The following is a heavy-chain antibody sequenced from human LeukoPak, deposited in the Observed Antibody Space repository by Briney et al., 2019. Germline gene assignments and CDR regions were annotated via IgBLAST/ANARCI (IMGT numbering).Heavy chain of an antibody. J-gene: IGHJ6*03. CDR3: ARLIGYCSSTSCSLTIFGVVPTRYYYYMDV. Sequence: SETLSLTCTVSGGSISSSSYYWGWIRQPPGKGLEWIGSIYYSGSTYYNPSLKSRVTISVDTSKNQFSLKLSSVTAADTAVYYCARLIGYCSSTSCSLTIFGVVPTRYYYYMDVWGKGTTVTVSS. CDR1: GGSISSSSYY. CDR2: IYYSGST. V-gene: IGHV4-39*07. D-gene: IGHD2-2*03.